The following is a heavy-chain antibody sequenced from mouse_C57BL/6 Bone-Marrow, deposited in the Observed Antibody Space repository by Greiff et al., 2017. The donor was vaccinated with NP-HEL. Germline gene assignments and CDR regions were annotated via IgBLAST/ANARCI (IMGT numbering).Heavy chain of an antibody. CDR1: GYTFTEYT. Sequence: QVQLKQSGAELVKPGASVKLSCKASGYTFTEYTIHWVKQRSGQGLEWIGWFYPGSGSIKYNEKFKDKATLTADKSSSTVYMELSRLTSEDSGVYFCARDYDAGAWFAYWGQGTLVTVSA. CDR2: FYPGSGSI. D-gene: IGHD2-4*01. V-gene: IGHV1-62-2*01. CDR3: ARDYDAGAWFAY. J-gene: IGHJ3*01.